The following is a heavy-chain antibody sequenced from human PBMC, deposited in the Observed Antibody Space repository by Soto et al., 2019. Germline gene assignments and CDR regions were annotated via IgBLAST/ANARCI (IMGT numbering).Heavy chain of an antibody. J-gene: IGHJ4*02. CDR2: ISGSGGST. D-gene: IGHD5-12*01. CDR1: GFTFSSYA. CDR3: SNSPGYERNGQEIDY. V-gene: IGHV3-23*01. Sequence: PGGSLRLSCAASGFTFSSYAMSWVRQAPEKGLEWVSAISGSGGSTYYADSVKGRFTISRDNSKNTLYLQMNSLRAEDTAVYYCSNSPGYERNGQEIDYWGQGTLVTVSS.